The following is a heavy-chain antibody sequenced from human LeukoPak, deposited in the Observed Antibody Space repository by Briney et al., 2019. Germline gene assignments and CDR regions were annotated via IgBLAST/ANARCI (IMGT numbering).Heavy chain of an antibody. J-gene: IGHJ4*02. CDR1: RFTFSGFA. CDR2: IRDSGGTT. CDR3: AKTMGAIDHDY. D-gene: IGHD1-26*01. Sequence: GGSLRLSCVASRFTFSGFAMSWVRQAPGKGLEWVSTIRDSGGTTYYADSVKGRFTIPRDNSKNTLYLQMNSLRAEDTAIYYCAKTMGAIDHDYWGQGTLVTVSS. V-gene: IGHV3-23*01.